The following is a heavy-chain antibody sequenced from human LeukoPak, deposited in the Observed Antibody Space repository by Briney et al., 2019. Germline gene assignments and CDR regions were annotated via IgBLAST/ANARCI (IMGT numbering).Heavy chain of an antibody. J-gene: IGHJ4*02. CDR1: GFTFSTYS. D-gene: IGHD2-21*02. CDR2: ISSSSSYI. Sequence: GGSLRLSCAASGFTFSTYSMNWVRQAPRKGLEWVSSISSSSSYIYSADSVKGRFTISRDNAKNSLYLQMDSLRAEDTAIYYCARCARDVVVTAGSFDYWGQGTLVTVSS. V-gene: IGHV3-21*01. CDR3: ARCARDVVVTAGSFDY.